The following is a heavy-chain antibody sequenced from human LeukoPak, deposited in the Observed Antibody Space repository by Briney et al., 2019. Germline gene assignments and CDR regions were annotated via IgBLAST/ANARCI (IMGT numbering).Heavy chain of an antibody. CDR1: GFTFSSYA. V-gene: IGHV3-23*01. D-gene: IGHD2-8*02. Sequence: GGSLRLSCAASGFTFSSYAMSWVRQAPGKGLEWVSHVKTDGRTTHYADSVKGRFTTSRDNAKNTLYLQMNSLRGEDTAIYYCATYRQVLLPFESWGQGTLVTVSS. J-gene: IGHJ4*02. CDR2: VKTDGRTT. CDR3: ATYRQVLLPFES.